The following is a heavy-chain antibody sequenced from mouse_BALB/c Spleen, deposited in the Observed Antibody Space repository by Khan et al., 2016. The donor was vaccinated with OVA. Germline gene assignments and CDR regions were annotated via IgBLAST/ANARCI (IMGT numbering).Heavy chain of an antibody. CDR2: IWSDGST. Sequence: QVQLKQSGPGLVQPSQSLSLTCPFSGFSLITYGVHWVRPSPGKGLEWLGVIWSDGSTDYNAAFISRLSITKDNSKSQVFFQMHSLQADDTAIYYCARNSYRYDFTYWGRGTLVTVSA. CDR3: ARNSYRYDFTY. CDR1: GFSLITYG. D-gene: IGHD2-12*01. J-gene: IGHJ3*01. V-gene: IGHV2-2*01.